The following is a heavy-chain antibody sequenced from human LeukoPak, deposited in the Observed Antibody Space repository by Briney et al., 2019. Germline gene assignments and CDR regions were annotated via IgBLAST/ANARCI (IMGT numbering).Heavy chain of an antibody. CDR3: ARDMVRGVISPSDYYYGMDV. V-gene: IGHV4-59*01. D-gene: IGHD3-10*01. CDR2: IYYSGST. Sequence: PSETLSLTCTVSGGSISSYYWSWIRQPPGKGLEWIGYIYYSGSTNYNPSLKSRVTISVATSKNQFSLKLSSVTAADTAVYYCARDMVRGVISPSDYYYGMDVWGQGTTVTVSS. CDR1: GGSISSYY. J-gene: IGHJ6*02.